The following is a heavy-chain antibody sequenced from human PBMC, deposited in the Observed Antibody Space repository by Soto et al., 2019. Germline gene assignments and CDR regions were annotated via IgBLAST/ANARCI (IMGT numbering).Heavy chain of an antibody. V-gene: IGHV3-30*18. CDR2: ISYDGSNK. CDR1: GFTFSSYG. D-gene: IGHD2-21*02. Sequence: GVSLRLSCEASGFTFSSYGMHWVRQAPGKGLEWVAVISYDGSNKYYADSVKGRFTISRDNSKNTLYLQMNSLRAEDTAVYYCAKDVNRTAASSDAFDIWGQGTMVTVSS. J-gene: IGHJ3*02. CDR3: AKDVNRTAASSDAFDI.